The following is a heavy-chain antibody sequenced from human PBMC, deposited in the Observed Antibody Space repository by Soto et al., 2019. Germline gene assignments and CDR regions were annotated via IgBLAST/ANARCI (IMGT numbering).Heavy chain of an antibody. CDR3: ARMRRGYYGSGSYSHSWFDP. CDR1: GGSISSYY. CDR2: IYYSGST. V-gene: IGHV4-59*01. D-gene: IGHD3-10*01. Sequence: SETLSLTCTVSGGSISSYYWSWIRQPPGKGLEWIGYIYYSGSTNYNPSLKSRVTISVDTSKNQFSLKLSSVTAADTAVYYCARMRRGYYGSGSYSHSWFDPWGQGTLVTVSS. J-gene: IGHJ5*02.